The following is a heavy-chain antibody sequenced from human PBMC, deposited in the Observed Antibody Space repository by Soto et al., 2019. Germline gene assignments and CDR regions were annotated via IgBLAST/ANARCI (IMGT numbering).Heavy chain of an antibody. CDR2: INPNSGGT. CDR1: GYGIANCY. D-gene: IGHD6-13*01. V-gene: IGHV1-2*04. CDR3: ARANQWDIAAADTTIKYYLDY. Sequence: VCWEACGYGIANCYRRWVRQAHGQGLEWMGWINPNSGGTNYEQKFQGWVTMTRDTSISTAYMELSRLRSDDTAVYYCARANQWDIAAADTTIKYYLDYPGQRTLVTLSS. J-gene: IGHJ4*02.